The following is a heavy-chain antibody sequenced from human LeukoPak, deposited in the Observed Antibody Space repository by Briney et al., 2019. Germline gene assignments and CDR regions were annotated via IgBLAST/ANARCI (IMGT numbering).Heavy chain of an antibody. Sequence: ASVKVSCKASGYTFTSYAMNWVRQATGQGLEWMGWINPNTGNTGYAQKFQGRVTITRNTSISTAYMELSSLRSEDTAVYYCARGPTYYDYWGQGTLVTVSS. CDR3: ARGPTYYDY. CDR2: INPNTGNT. J-gene: IGHJ4*02. D-gene: IGHD2-21*01. CDR1: GYTFTSYA. V-gene: IGHV1-8*03.